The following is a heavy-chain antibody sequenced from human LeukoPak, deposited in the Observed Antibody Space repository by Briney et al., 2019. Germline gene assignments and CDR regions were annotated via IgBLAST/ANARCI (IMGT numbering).Heavy chain of an antibody. J-gene: IGHJ4*02. CDR2: ISGSGGST. D-gene: IGHD5-18*01. CDR1: GFTFSSYA. CDR3: AKDVYSYGQPFYFDY. Sequence: QPGGSLRLSCAASGFTFSSYAISWVRQAPGKGLEWVSAISGSGGSTYYADSVKGLFTISRDNSKNTLYLQMNSLRAEDTAVYYCAKDVYSYGQPFYFDYWGQGTLVTVSS. V-gene: IGHV3-23*01.